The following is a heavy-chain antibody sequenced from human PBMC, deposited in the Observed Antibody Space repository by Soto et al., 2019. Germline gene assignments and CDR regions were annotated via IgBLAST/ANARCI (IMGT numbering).Heavy chain of an antibody. V-gene: IGHV3-7*03. CDR1: GFTFSSYW. CDR2: IKQDGSEK. Sequence: EVQLVESGGGLVQPGGSLRLSCAASGFTFSSYWMSWVRKAPGKGLEWVANIKQDGSEKYYVDSVKGRFTISRDNAKNSLYLQMNSLRAEDTAVYYCAREATPLYRDHYGMDVWGQGTTVTVSS. J-gene: IGHJ6*02. D-gene: IGHD4-17*01. CDR3: AREATPLYRDHYGMDV.